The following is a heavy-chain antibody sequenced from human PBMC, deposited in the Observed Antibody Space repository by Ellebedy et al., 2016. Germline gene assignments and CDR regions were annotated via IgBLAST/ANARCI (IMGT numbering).Heavy chain of an antibody. CDR3: ARVPLVVTAIPHYFDY. CDR1: GGSISSYY. J-gene: IGHJ4*02. D-gene: IGHD2-21*02. CDR2: IYYSGST. Sequence: SETLSLXXTVSGGSISSYYWSWIRQPPGKGLEWIGYIYYSGSTNYNPSLKSRVTISVDTSKNQFSLKLSSVTAADTAVYYCARVPLVVTAIPHYFDYWGQGTLVTVSS. V-gene: IGHV4-59*01.